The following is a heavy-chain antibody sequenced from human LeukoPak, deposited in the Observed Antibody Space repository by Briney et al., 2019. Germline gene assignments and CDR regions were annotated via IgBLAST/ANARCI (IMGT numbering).Heavy chain of an antibody. Sequence: GASVKVSCKASGYTFTSYGISWVRQAPGQGLEWMGWISAYNGNTNYAQKLQGRVTMTTDTSTSTVYMELSSLRSEDTAVYYCARAFSQYGDCFDYWGQGTLVTVSS. CDR3: ARAFSQYGDCFDY. CDR2: ISAYNGNT. J-gene: IGHJ4*02. V-gene: IGHV1-18*01. CDR1: GYTFTSYG. D-gene: IGHD4-17*01.